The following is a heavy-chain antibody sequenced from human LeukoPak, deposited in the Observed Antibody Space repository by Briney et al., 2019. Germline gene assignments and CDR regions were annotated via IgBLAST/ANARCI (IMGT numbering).Heavy chain of an antibody. J-gene: IGHJ4*02. CDR3: ARAHHYYDSSGADY. D-gene: IGHD3-22*01. V-gene: IGHV1-2*02. CDR1: GDTFTGDY. Sequence: ASVKVSCKASGDTFTGDYMYWVRQAPGQGLEWMGWINPNSGGTNYAQKFQGRVTMTRDTSISTAYMELSRLRSDDTAVYYCARAHHYYDSSGADYWGQGTLVTVSS. CDR2: INPNSGGT.